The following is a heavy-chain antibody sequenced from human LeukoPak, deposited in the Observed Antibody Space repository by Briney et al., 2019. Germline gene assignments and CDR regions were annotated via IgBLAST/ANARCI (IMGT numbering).Heavy chain of an antibody. D-gene: IGHD4-23*01. CDR2: IRSKAYGGTT. CDR3: TRSYGGNSGLDY. CDR1: GFTFGDYA. V-gene: IGHV3-49*04. Sequence: PGGSLRLSCTASGFTFGDYAMSWVRQAPGKGLEGVGFIRSKAYGGTTEYAASVKGRFTISRDDSKSIAYLQMNSLKTEDTAVYYCTRSYGGNSGLDYWGQGTLVTVSS. J-gene: IGHJ4*02.